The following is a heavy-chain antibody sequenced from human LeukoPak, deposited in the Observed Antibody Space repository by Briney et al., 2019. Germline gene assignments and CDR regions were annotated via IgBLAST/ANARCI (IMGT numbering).Heavy chain of an antibody. Sequence: GGSRRLSCAASGFTFTRFNMNWVGQAPGKGLDLVSSISTIVTYIYYADSVKGRFTISSDNAKNSLYLQMNSLRAEDTAVYYCARPFYYDSNGGEGMDVWGQGTTVTVSS. J-gene: IGHJ6*02. CDR3: ARPFYYDSNGGEGMDV. CDR1: GFTFTRFN. D-gene: IGHD3-22*01. V-gene: IGHV3-21*06. CDR2: ISTIVTYI.